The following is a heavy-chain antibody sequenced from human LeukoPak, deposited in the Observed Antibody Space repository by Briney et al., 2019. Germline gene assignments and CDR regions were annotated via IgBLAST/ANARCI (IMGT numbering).Heavy chain of an antibody. J-gene: IGHJ4*02. V-gene: IGHV3-20*04. CDR1: GFTFDDYG. Sequence: PGGALRLSCAASGFTFDDYGMSWGRQAPGKGGEWVSGINWNGGSTGYAASVKGRFTISRDNAKNSLYLQMNSLRAEDTALYYCARGWQWLSFDYWGQGTLVTVSS. D-gene: IGHD6-19*01. CDR2: INWNGGST. CDR3: ARGWQWLSFDY.